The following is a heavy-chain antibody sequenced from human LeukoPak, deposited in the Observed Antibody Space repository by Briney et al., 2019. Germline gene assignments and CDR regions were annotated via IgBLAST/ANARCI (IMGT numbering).Heavy chain of an antibody. D-gene: IGHD3-22*01. J-gene: IGHJ4*02. V-gene: IGHV3-48*03. CDR2: ISSSGSTI. Sequence: GGSLRLSCAASGFTFSSYEMNWVRQAPGKGLEWVSYISSSGSTIYYADSVKGRFTISRDNAKNSLYLQMNSLRAEDTAVYYCARYSNYYDSSGHRTNYFDYWGQGTLVTVSS. CDR3: ARYSNYYDSSGHRTNYFDY. CDR1: GFTFSSYE.